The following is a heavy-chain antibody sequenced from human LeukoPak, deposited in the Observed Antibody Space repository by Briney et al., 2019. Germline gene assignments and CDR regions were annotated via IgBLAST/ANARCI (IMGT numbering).Heavy chain of an antibody. Sequence: ASVKVSCKASGYTFTSYGISWVRQAPGQGLEWMGWISVYNGNTKYAQKLQGRVTMTTDTSTSTVYVELRSLRSDDTAVYYCARDPRSTNYYDRSGYYGDYFDDWGQGTLVTVSS. V-gene: IGHV1-18*01. CDR2: ISVYNGNT. D-gene: IGHD3-22*01. J-gene: IGHJ4*02. CDR3: ARDPRSTNYYDRSGYYGDYFDD. CDR1: GYTFTSYG.